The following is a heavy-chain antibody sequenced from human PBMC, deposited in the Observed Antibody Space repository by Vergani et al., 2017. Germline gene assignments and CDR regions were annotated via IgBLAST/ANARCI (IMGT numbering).Heavy chain of an antibody. D-gene: IGHD3-9*01. CDR1: GYTFTGYY. J-gene: IGHJ4*02. V-gene: IGHV1-2*02. Sequence: QVQLVQSGAEVKKPGASVKVSCKASGYTFTGYYMHWVRQAPGQGLEWMGWINPNNGGTNYAQKFQGRVTMTRATSISTAYMELSRLRSDDTAVYYCARGGRTLNYDILTAPLWWGQGTLVTVSS. CDR3: ARGGRTLNYDILTAPLW. CDR2: INPNNGGT.